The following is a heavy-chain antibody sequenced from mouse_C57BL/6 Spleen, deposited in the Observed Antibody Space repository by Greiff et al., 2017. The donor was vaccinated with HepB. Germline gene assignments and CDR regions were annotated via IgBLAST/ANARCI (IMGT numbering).Heavy chain of an antibody. D-gene: IGHD3-2*02. CDR1: GYTFTSYW. V-gene: IGHV1-69*01. CDR2: IDPSDSYT. CDR3: ASSGYGFAY. Sequence: QVQLQQSGAELVMPGASVKLSCKASGYTFTSYWMHWVKQRPGQGLEWIGEIDPSDSYTNYNQKFKGKSTLTVDKSSSTAYMQLSSLTSEDSAVYYCASSGYGFAYWGQGTLVTVSA. J-gene: IGHJ3*01.